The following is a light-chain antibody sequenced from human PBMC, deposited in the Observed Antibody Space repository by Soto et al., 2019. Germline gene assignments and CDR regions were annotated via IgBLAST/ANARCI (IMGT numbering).Light chain of an antibody. J-gene: IGLJ2*01. CDR1: SSDVGSYNL. Sequence: QSVLTQPGSVSGSPGQSITISCTGTSSDVGSYNLVSWYQQHPGKAPKLMIYEGSKRPSGVSNRFSGSKSGNTASLTISGLQAEDEADYYCCSYAGSRGLVFGGGTKVTVL. CDR2: EGS. CDR3: CSYAGSRGLV. V-gene: IGLV2-23*01.